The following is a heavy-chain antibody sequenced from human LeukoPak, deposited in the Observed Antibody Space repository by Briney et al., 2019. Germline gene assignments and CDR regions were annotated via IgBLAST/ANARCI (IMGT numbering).Heavy chain of an antibody. D-gene: IGHD3-22*01. CDR3: ARVRGYYDSSGYYIDAFDI. V-gene: IGHV3-23*01. CDR2: ISGSGGST. CDR1: GFTFSSYA. J-gene: IGHJ3*02. Sequence: PGGSLRLSCAASGFTFSSYAMSWVRQAPGKGLEWVSAISGSGGSTYYADSVKGRFTISRDNSKNTLYLQMNSLRAEDTAVYYCARVRGYYDSSGYYIDAFDIWGQGTMVTVSS.